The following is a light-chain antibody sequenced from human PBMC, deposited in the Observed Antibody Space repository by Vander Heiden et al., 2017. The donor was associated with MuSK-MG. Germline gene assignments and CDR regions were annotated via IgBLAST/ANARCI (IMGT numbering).Light chain of an antibody. V-gene: IGKV1-9*01. CDR2: AAS. J-gene: IGKJ1*01. Sequence: DIQLTQSPSFLSASVGDRVTITCRASQGISSSLAWYQQKPGKAPKLLIYAASTLQSGVPSRFRGSGSGTEFTLTINSPQPEDFATYYCQQCNSYPQTFGQGIQGGHQT. CDR3: QQCNSYPQT. CDR1: QGISSS.